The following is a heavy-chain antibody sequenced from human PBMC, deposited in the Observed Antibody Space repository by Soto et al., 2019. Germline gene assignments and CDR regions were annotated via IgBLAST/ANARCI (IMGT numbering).Heavy chain of an antibody. V-gene: IGHV3-23*01. CDR3: EKDSTDSGQYQDLDY. CDR1: GFTFSSFA. CDR2: LTPGGETT. J-gene: IGHJ4*02. D-gene: IGHD1-26*01. Sequence: GGSLRLSCAASGFTFSSFAMTWVRQAPGEGLEWVSALTPGGETTHYIDSVKGRFTISRDNAKNTLYLQMNSLTAADTAVYYCEKDSTDSGQYQDLDYWGQGTLVTVSS.